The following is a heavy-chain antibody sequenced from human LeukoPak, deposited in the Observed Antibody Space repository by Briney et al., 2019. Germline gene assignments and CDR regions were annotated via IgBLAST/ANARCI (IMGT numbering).Heavy chain of an antibody. D-gene: IGHD3-16*02. CDR3: ARDGGVIVLDY. CDR2: IYYSGST. V-gene: IGHV4-30-4*01. Sequence: SETLSLTCTVSGGSISSGDYYWSWIRQPPGKGLEWIGYIYYSGSTYYNPSLKSRVTISVDTSKNQFSLKLSSVTAADTAVYYCARDGGVIVLDYWGQGTLVTVSS. J-gene: IGHJ4*02. CDR1: GGSISSGDYY.